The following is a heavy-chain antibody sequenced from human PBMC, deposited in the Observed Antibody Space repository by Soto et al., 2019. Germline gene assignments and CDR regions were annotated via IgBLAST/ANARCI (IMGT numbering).Heavy chain of an antibody. Sequence: SVKVSFQASRWTFSSYAISWLRQAPGQGLAWMGGIIPIFGTANYAQKFQGRVTITADKSTSTAYMELSSLRSEDTAVYYCARSNYGGNPRSGLPIYYFDYWGQGTLVTVSS. CDR2: IIPIFGTA. V-gene: IGHV1-69*06. D-gene: IGHD4-17*01. CDR1: RWTFSSYA. J-gene: IGHJ4*02. CDR3: ARSNYGGNPRSGLPIYYFDY.